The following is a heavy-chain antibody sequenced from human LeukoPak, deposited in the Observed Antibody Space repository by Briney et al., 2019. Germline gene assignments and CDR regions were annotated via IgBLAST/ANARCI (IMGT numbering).Heavy chain of an antibody. D-gene: IGHD5-18*01. CDR3: AKDRYSYAFEYFDS. CDR2: ISGSGDST. Sequence: GGSLRLSCAASGFTLSSYAMSWVRQAPGKGLEWVSGISGSGDSTYYADSVKGRFTISRDNSKNTLYLQMNSLRAEDTAVYYCAKDRYSYAFEYFDSWGQGTLVTVSS. J-gene: IGHJ4*02. CDR1: GFTLSSYA. V-gene: IGHV3-23*01.